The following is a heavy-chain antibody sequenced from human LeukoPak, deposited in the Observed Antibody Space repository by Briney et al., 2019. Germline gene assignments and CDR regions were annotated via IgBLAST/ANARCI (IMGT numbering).Heavy chain of an antibody. CDR1: GFTFSGYW. CDR3: AAGGGWDPSFGVVTHIDA. CDR2: IDNDGHGI. J-gene: IGHJ6*03. D-gene: IGHD3-3*01. Sequence: PGGSLRLSCVTSGFTFSGYWMHWVRQGPEKGLELVSRIDNDGHGIIYADSVKGRFITSRDNVKNTLYLQMNSLRVEDTAVYYCAAGGGWDPSFGVVTHIDAWGKGTTVVVS. V-gene: IGHV3-74*01.